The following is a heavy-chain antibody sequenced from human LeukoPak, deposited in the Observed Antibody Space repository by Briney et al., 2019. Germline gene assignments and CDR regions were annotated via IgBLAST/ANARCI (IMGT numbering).Heavy chain of an antibody. V-gene: IGHV1-18*01. CDR3: ARDLEQGVVVPAYDY. Sequence: ASVKVSCKASGYTFTSYGISWVRQAPGQGLEWMGWISAYNGNTNYAQKLQGRVTMTTDTSTSTTYMELRSLRSDDTAVYYCARDLEQGVVVPAYDYWGQGTLVTVSS. D-gene: IGHD2-2*01. CDR1: GYTFTSYG. CDR2: ISAYNGNT. J-gene: IGHJ4*02.